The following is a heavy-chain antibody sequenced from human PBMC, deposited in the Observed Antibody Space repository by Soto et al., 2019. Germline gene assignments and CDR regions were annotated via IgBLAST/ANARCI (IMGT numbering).Heavy chain of an antibody. CDR3: ARLPGPLVAVLYIYPLDGREAMSDVDV. CDR2: VSFDGSNK. J-gene: IGHJ6*02. CDR1: GFTFNYYP. Sequence: QMQLVESGGGEVQPGGSLRLSCAASGFTFNYYPMHWVRQAPGKGLEWVAVVSFDGSNKYYADSVKGRFTISKDNSKNPLYLQMNSLRREDTAVYYCARLPGPLVAVLYIYPLDGREAMSDVDVWGQGTTVTVSS. D-gene: IGHD6-19*01. V-gene: IGHV3-30-3*01.